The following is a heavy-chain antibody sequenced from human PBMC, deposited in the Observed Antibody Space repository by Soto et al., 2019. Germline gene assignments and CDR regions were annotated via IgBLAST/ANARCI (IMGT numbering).Heavy chain of an antibody. J-gene: IGHJ6*03. CDR2: IYSGGST. CDR1: GFTVSSNY. Sequence: GGSLRLSCAASGFTVSSNYMSWVRQAPGKGLEWVSVIYSGGSTYYADSVKGRFTISRDNSKNTLYLQMNSLRAEDTAVYYCARVRTEYYYYYYMDVWGKGTTVTVSS. V-gene: IGHV3-66*01. CDR3: ARVRTEYYYYYYMDV.